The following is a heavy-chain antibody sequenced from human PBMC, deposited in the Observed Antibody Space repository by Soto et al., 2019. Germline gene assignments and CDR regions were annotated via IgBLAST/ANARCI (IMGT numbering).Heavy chain of an antibody. V-gene: IGHV4-4*02. Sequence: QVQLQESGPGLVKPSGTLSLTCAVSGGSFTSNNWWTWVRQPPGQGLEWIGAIYRTGSTNYNPSLKSRVTISLDKSENQFSLKVTSLTAADTAVYYCASRDPGTSVDYWGQGTLVTASS. CDR1: GGSFTSNNW. CDR2: IYRTGST. D-gene: IGHD1-7*01. CDR3: ASRDPGTSVDY. J-gene: IGHJ4*02.